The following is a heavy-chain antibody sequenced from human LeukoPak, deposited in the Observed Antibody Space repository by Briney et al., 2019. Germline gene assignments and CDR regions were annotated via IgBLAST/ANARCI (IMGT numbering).Heavy chain of an antibody. Sequence: PGGSLRLSSAASGFTFRTYAMNWVRQAPGKGLECVSYISRTSTYLYYADSVKGRFTISRDNDKNLLYLQMNNLRAEDTAVYFCAKDTRKGGYYSDYWGQGTVVTVSS. D-gene: IGHD3-22*01. V-gene: IGHV3-21*01. J-gene: IGHJ4*02. CDR3: AKDTRKGGYYSDY. CDR2: ISRTSTYL. CDR1: GFTFRTYA.